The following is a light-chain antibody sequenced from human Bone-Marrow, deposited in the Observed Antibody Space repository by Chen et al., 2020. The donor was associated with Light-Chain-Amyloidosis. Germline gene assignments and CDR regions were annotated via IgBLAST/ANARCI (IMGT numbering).Light chain of an antibody. V-gene: IGLV3-25*03. CDR2: RDT. CDR1: DLPTKY. CDR3: QSADSSCTYEVI. Sequence: SYELTQPPSVSVSTGQTARITCSGDDLPTKYAYWYQQEPGQAPVMVIHRDTERPSGISERFSGSSSGTTATVTISEVQAEDEADYHCQSADSSCTYEVIFGGGTKLTVL. J-gene: IGLJ2*01.